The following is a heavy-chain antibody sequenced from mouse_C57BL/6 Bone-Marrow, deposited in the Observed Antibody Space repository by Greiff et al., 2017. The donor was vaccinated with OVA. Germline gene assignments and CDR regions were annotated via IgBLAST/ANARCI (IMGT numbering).Heavy chain of an antibody. V-gene: IGHV3-6*01. Sequence: ESGPGLVKPSQSLSLTCSVTGYSITSGYYWNWIRQFPGNKLEWMGYISYDGSNNYNPSLKNRISITRDTSKNQFFLKLNSVTTEDTATYYCARDYSNYEGVLYAVDYWGQGTSVTVSS. CDR3: ARDYSNYEGVLYAVDY. J-gene: IGHJ4*01. CDR1: GYSITSGYY. CDR2: ISYDGSN. D-gene: IGHD2-5*01.